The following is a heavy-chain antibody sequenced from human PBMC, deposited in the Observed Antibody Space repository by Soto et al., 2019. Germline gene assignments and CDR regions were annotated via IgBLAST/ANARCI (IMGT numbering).Heavy chain of an antibody. D-gene: IGHD6-19*01. CDR1: GFTFSSYS. V-gene: IGHV3-21*01. J-gene: IGHJ4*02. CDR3: ARGIAVADFDY. Sequence: PXGSLRLSCADAGFTFSSYSMNWVRQAPGKGLEWVSSISSSSSYIYYADSVKGRFTISRDNAKNSLYLQMNSLRAEDTAVYYCARGIAVADFDYWGQGTLVTVSS. CDR2: ISSSSSYI.